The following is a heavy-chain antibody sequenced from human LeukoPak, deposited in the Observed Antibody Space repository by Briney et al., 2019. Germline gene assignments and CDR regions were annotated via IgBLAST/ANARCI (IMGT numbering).Heavy chain of an antibody. V-gene: IGHV4-39*01. CDR2: IYYSGST. CDR3: ARRGYCSSTSCYEYWFDP. CDR1: GGSISSSSYY. D-gene: IGHD2-2*01. Sequence: PSETLSLTCTVSGGSISSSSYYWGWIRQPPGKGLEWIGIIYYSGSTYYNPSLKSRLTISVDTSKNQFSLKLSSVAATDTAVYYCARRGYCSSTSCYEYWFDPWGQGTLVTVSS. J-gene: IGHJ5*02.